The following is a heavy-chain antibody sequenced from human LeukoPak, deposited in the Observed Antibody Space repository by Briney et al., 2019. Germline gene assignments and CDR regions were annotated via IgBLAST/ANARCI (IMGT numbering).Heavy chain of an antibody. V-gene: IGHV1-18*01. J-gene: IGHJ6*03. CDR3: ARALPKWGGNYMDV. Sequence: ASVKVSCKASGYTFTNYGISWVRQAPGQGLEWMGWISAYNGNTNYEQKLQGRVTMTTDTSTSTAYLELRSLRSDDTAVYYCARALPKWGGNYMDVWGKGTTVTVSS. CDR1: GYTFTNYG. D-gene: IGHD7-27*01. CDR2: ISAYNGNT.